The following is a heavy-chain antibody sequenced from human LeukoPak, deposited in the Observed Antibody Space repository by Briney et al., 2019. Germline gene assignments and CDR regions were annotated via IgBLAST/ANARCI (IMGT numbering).Heavy chain of an antibody. J-gene: IGHJ3*02. Sequence: GGSLRLSCAASGFTFSNYDMHWVRQATGKGLEWVSAIGTAGDTYSPGSVKGRFTISRENAKNSLYLQMDSLTAGDTAVYYCARGPTGGVLGPFDIWGQGTMVTVSS. CDR2: IGTAGDT. CDR1: GFTFSNYD. V-gene: IGHV3-13*01. CDR3: ARGPTGGVLGPFDI. D-gene: IGHD2-8*02.